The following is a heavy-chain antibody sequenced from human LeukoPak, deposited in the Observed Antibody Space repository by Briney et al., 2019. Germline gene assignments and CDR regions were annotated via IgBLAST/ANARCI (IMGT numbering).Heavy chain of an antibody. J-gene: IGHJ4*02. CDR3: ARQVYSYGFDFDY. Sequence: SETLSLTCTVSGGSISSSSYYWGWIRQPPGKGLEWIGSIYYSGSTYYNPSLKSRVTISVDTSKNQFSPKLSSATAADTAVYYCARQVYSYGFDFDYWGQGTLVTVSS. V-gene: IGHV4-39*01. CDR2: IYYSGST. CDR1: GGSISSSSYY. D-gene: IGHD5-18*01.